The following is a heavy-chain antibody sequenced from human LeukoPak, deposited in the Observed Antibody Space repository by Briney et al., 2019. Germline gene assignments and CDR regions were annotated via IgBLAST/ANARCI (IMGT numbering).Heavy chain of an antibody. CDR3: ARAGRDGYCDY. CDR2: IYYSGST. V-gene: IGHV4-59*01. Sequence: SETLSLTCAVYGGSFSGYYWSWIRQPPGKGLEWIGYIYYSGSTNYNPSLKSRVTISVDTSKNQFSLKLSSVTAADTAVYYCARAGRDGYCDYWGQGTLVTVSS. D-gene: IGHD5-24*01. CDR1: GGSFSGYY. J-gene: IGHJ4*02.